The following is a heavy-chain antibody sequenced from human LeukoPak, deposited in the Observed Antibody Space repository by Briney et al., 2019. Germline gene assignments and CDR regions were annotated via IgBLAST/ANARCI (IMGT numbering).Heavy chain of an antibody. CDR1: GFTFSSYW. D-gene: IGHD6-19*01. Sequence: PGGSLRLSCAASGFTFSSYWMSWVRQAPGKGLEWVANIKQDGSEKYYVDSVKGRFTISRDNAKNSLYLQMSSLRAEDTAVYYCAREGSGSIAAFDYWGQGTLVTVSS. CDR3: AREGSGSIAAFDY. CDR2: IKQDGSEK. J-gene: IGHJ4*02. V-gene: IGHV3-7*01.